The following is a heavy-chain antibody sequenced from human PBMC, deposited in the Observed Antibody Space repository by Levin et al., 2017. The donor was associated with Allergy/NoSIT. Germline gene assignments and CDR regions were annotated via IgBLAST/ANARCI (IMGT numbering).Heavy chain of an antibody. V-gene: IGHV4-59*08. J-gene: IGHJ4*02. CDR3: ARHVYIDGSPFDH. Sequence: PSETLSLTCSVSSGSISNYHWSWIRQSPAEGLEWIGHISNSGNTNYNPSLTSRVTISLDTSKSQTSLRLSTVPAADTAVYYCARHVYIDGSPFDHWGQGTLVAVSS. CDR2: ISNSGNT. CDR1: SGSISNYH. D-gene: IGHD3-10*01.